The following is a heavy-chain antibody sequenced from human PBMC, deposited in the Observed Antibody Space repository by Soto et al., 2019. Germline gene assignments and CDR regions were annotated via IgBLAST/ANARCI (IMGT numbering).Heavy chain of an antibody. J-gene: IGHJ6*02. CDR2: TYYRSKWYN. V-gene: IGHV6-1*01. CDR3: ARDHHREAWLREDQVTPIYYYYGMDV. Sequence: KQSQTLSLTCAISGDSVSSNSAAWNWIRQSPSRGLEWLGRTYYRSKWYNDYAVSVKSRITINPDTSKNQFSLQLNSVTPEDTAVYYCARDHHREAWLREDQVTPIYYYYGMDVWGQGTTVTVSS. D-gene: IGHD5-12*01. CDR1: GDSVSSNSAA.